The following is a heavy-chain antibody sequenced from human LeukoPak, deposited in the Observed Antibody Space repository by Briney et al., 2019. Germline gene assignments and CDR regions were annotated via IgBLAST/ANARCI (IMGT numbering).Heavy chain of an antibody. D-gene: IGHD3-10*01. CDR1: GFTFSSYG. Sequence: PGGSLRLSCAASGFTFSSYGVHWVRQAPGKGLEWVAFIRYDGSNKYYADSVKGRFTISRDNSKNTLYLQMNSLRAEDTAVYYCAKVGDGSGSYSDYWGPGNLVTVSS. CDR3: AKVGDGSGSYSDY. J-gene: IGHJ4*02. CDR2: IRYDGSNK. V-gene: IGHV3-30*02.